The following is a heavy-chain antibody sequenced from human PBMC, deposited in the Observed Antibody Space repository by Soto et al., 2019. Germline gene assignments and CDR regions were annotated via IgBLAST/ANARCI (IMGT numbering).Heavy chain of an antibody. J-gene: IGHJ4*02. V-gene: IGHV3-7*01. CDR2: KKQEGSES. Sequence: EVQLVESGGGLVQPGGSLRLPCAASGFTFSTYWMTRVRQPPGKGLEWVASKKQEGSESYYVDSVRGRFTISRDNAKNSLYLQMNSLRAEDTAVYYCVCGGNFFVYWGQGTLVTVSP. D-gene: IGHD3-16*01. CDR1: GFTFSTYW. CDR3: VCGGNFFVY.